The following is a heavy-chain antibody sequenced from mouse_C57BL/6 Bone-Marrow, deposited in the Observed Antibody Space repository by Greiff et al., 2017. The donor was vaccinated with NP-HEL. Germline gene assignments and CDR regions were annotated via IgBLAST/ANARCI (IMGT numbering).Heavy chain of an antibody. V-gene: IGHV5-9*01. D-gene: IGHD2-1*01. Sequence: DVMLVESGGGLVKPGGSLKLSCAASGFTFSSYTMSWVRQTPEKRLEWVATISGGGGNTYYPDSVKGRFTISRDNAKNTLYLQMSSLRSEDTALYYCARHGTRIYYGNYLAWFAYWGQGTLVTVSA. J-gene: IGHJ3*01. CDR1: GFTFSSYT. CDR3: ARHGTRIYYGNYLAWFAY. CDR2: ISGGGGNT.